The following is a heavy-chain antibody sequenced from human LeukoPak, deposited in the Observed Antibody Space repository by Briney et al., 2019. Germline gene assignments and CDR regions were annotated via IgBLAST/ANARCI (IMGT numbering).Heavy chain of an antibody. Sequence: GGSLRLSCAASGFTFSSYSMNWVRQAPGKGLEWVSYISSSSSTIYYADSVKGRFTISRDNAKNSLYLQMNSLRAEDTAVYYCARDPLGYCSSTSCYSPDYYMDVWGKGTTVTASS. J-gene: IGHJ6*03. D-gene: IGHD2-2*01. V-gene: IGHV3-48*01. CDR1: GFTFSSYS. CDR2: ISSSSSTI. CDR3: ARDPLGYCSSTSCYSPDYYMDV.